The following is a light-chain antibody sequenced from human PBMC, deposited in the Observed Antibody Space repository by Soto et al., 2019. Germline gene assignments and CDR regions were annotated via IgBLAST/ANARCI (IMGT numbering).Light chain of an antibody. CDR1: QSVRSSY. Sequence: EIVLTQSPGTLSLSPGERATLSCRASQSVRSSYLAWYQQKPGQAPRLLIYGASDRATEIPERFSGSGAGTEFSRTISRLEPEDFEVDDCQQYGSSTETFGQGTKVDIK. CDR3: QQYGSSTET. J-gene: IGKJ1*01. CDR2: GAS. V-gene: IGKV3-20*01.